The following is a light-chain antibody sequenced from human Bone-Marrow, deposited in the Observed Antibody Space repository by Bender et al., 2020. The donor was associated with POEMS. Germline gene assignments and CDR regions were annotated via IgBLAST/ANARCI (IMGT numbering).Light chain of an antibody. V-gene: IGLV2-14*02. CDR1: SSDVGSYNL. CDR2: AVN. J-gene: IGLJ2*01. CDR3: QSYDTSLNVV. Sequence: QSALTQPASVSGSPGQSITFSCTGTSSDVGSYNLVSWYQRHPGKVPKLMIYAVNKRPSGISTRFSGSKSGNTASLSITGLQAEDEGDYYCQSYDTSLNVVFGGGTKLTVL.